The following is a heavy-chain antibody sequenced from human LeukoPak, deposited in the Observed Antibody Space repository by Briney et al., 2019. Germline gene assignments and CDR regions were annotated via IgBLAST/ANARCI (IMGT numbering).Heavy chain of an antibody. CDR2: ISSSGYTI. J-gene: IGHJ3*01. CDR3: ARSRSIAGDGFDV. CDR1: GFTFSGYE. V-gene: IGHV3-48*03. Sequence: GGSLRLSCVASGFTFSGYEMNWVRQAPGKGLEWVSYISSSGYTIYYADSVKGRFTVSRDNAKNSLYLQMNSLRAEDTAVHFCARSRSIAGDGFDVWGQGTMVIVSS. D-gene: IGHD2-21*01.